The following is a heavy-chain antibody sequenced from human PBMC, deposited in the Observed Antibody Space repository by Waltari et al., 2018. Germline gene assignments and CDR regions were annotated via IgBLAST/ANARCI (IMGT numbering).Heavy chain of an antibody. CDR2: IRSKPNNYAT. J-gene: IGHJ4*02. CDR3: TTTRGYSSGYQGY. V-gene: IGHV3-73*01. Sequence: EVHLVESGGGLFQPGGSLKLSCAASGFSFSGSALPWVRQAPGKGLECIGRIRSKPNNYATEYAASVKDRFTISRDDSKNTTYLQMNSLKTEDTAMYYCTTTRGYSSGYQGYWGQGTRVTVSS. CDR1: GFSFSGSA. D-gene: IGHD5-18*01.